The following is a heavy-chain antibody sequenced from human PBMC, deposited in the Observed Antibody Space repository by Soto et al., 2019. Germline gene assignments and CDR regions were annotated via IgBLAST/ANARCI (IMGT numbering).Heavy chain of an antibody. V-gene: IGHV4-30-2*01. J-gene: IGHJ5*02. D-gene: IGHD3-10*01. CDR1: GGSISSGGYS. Sequence: ASGTLSLTCAVSGGSISSGGYSWGWIRQPPGKGLEWIGYIYHSGSTYYNPSLKSRVTISVDRSKNQFSLKLTSVTAADTAVYYCARVPGPWGQGTLVTVSS. CDR3: ARVPGP. CDR2: IYHSGST.